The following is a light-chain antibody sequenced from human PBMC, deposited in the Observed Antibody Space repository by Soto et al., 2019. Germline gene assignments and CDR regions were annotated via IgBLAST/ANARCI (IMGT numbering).Light chain of an antibody. Sequence: EIVLTQSPGTLSLSPGERATLSCRASQSVSRSYLAWYQQKPGQAPRLLIYGASTRATGIPDRFSGSGSGTDFTLTISRLEPEDFALYYCQQYGSSPPYTFGQGTKLEIK. V-gene: IGKV3-20*01. CDR3: QQYGSSPPYT. CDR1: QSVSRSY. J-gene: IGKJ2*01. CDR2: GAS.